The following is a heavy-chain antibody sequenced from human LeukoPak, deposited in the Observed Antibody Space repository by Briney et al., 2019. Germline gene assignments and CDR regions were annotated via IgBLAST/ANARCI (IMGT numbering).Heavy chain of an antibody. CDR2: ISSSGSTI. Sequence: HPGGSLRLSCAASGFTFSSYEMNWVRQAPGKGLEWVSYISSSGSTIYQADSVKGRFTISRDNSKNTLYLQMHSLRAEDTAVYYCAKDDQMTLYSYYYMDVWGKGTTVIISS. D-gene: IGHD3-16*02. J-gene: IGHJ6*03. CDR1: GFTFSSYE. V-gene: IGHV3-48*03. CDR3: AKDDQMTLYSYYYMDV.